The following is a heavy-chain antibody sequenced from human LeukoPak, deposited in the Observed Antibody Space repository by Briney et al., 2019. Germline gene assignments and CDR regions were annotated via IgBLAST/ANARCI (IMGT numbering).Heavy chain of an antibody. CDR1: GFTVSSNY. J-gene: IGHJ2*01. CDR3: AKLTMGLDWYFDL. V-gene: IGHV3-53*01. CDR2: IYSGGST. Sequence: PGGSLRLSCAASGFTVSSNYMSWVRQAPGRGLEWVSAIYSGGSTYYADSVKGRFTISRDNSKNTLYLQMNSLRAEDTAVYYCAKLTMGLDWYFDLWGRGTLVTVSS. D-gene: IGHD3-10*01.